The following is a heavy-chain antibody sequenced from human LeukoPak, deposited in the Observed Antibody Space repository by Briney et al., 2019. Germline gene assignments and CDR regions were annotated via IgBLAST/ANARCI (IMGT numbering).Heavy chain of an antibody. J-gene: IGHJ6*02. CDR3: ARDLYYYGSGSYYNGMDV. D-gene: IGHD3-10*01. CDR1: GFTFSSYS. Sequence: GGSLRLSCAASGFTFSSYSMNWVRQAPGKGLEWVSSISSSSSYIYYADSVKGRFTISRDNAKNSLYLQMNSLRAEDTAVYYCARDLYYYGSGSYYNGMDVWGQGTTVTVSS. V-gene: IGHV3-21*01. CDR2: ISSSSSYI.